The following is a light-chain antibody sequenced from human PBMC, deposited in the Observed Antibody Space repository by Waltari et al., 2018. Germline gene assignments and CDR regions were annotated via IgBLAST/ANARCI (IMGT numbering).Light chain of an antibody. V-gene: IGLV5-37*01. CDR1: SDINVGDFH. Sequence: QPVLTQPPSSSASPGESARLTCTLPSDINVGDFHKYWYQQKPGSPPRFLLYYNSDSEKAQGSRVRSRFSGSKDASANAGILLISGLQSEDEADYYCMFWQSNVWVFGGGTKLTVL. J-gene: IGLJ3*02. CDR3: MFWQSNVWV. CDR2: YNSDSEK.